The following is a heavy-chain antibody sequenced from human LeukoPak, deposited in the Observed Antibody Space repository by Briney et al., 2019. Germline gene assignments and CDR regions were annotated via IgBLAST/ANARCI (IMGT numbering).Heavy chain of an antibody. D-gene: IGHD3-22*01. CDR1: GFTFSNYE. J-gene: IGHJ3*02. Sequence: GGSLRLSCAASGFTFSNYEMNWVRQAPGKGLEWVSYISSSGSTIYYADSVKGRFTISRDNAKKSLYLQMHSLRAEDTAVYYCARDSHKFDSSGYYPDAFDIWGQGTMVTVSS. V-gene: IGHV3-48*03. CDR2: ISSSGSTI. CDR3: ARDSHKFDSSGYYPDAFDI.